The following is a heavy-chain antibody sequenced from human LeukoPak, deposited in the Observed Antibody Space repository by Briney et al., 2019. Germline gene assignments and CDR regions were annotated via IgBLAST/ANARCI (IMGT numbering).Heavy chain of an antibody. CDR3: ARDLGSGMYYYGMDV. J-gene: IGHJ6*02. Sequence: PGGSLRLSCAASGFTFSSYSMNWVRQAPGKGLEWVSSISSSSSYIYYADSVKGRFTISRDNAKNSLYLQMNSLRAEDTAVYYCARDLGSGMYYYGMDVWGQETTVTVSS. D-gene: IGHD1-26*01. CDR1: GFTFSSYS. CDR2: ISSSSSYI. V-gene: IGHV3-21*01.